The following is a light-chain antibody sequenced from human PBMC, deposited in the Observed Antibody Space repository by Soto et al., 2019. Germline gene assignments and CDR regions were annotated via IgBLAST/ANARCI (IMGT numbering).Light chain of an antibody. CDR2: GAS. V-gene: IGKV3-20*01. CDR1: QSVRSNY. CDR3: QQYGISPYT. Sequence: EIVLTQSPGTLSFSPGERATLSCRSSQSVRSNYLAWYQQKPGQAPRLLIYGASSRATGIPERFSGSGSGTDFTLIISRLEPEDFAVYYCQQYGISPYTFGQGAKLELK. J-gene: IGKJ2*01.